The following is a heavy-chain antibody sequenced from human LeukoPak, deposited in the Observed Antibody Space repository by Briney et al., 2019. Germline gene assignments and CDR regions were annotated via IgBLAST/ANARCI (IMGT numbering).Heavy chain of an antibody. CDR3: ARDGGGSGWYEEYYFDY. CDR1: GFTFSSYS. J-gene: IGHJ4*02. CDR2: ISSSSSTI. D-gene: IGHD6-19*01. V-gene: IGHV3-48*04. Sequence: GGSLRLSCAASGFTFSSYSMNWVRQAPGKGLEWVSYISSSSSTIYYADSVKGRFTISRDNAKNSLYLQMNSLRAEDTAVYYCARDGGGSGWYEEYYFDYWGQGTLVTVSS.